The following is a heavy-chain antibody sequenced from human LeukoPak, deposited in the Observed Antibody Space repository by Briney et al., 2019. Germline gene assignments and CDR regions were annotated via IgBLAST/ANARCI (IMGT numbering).Heavy chain of an antibody. Sequence: GGSLRLSCAASGFTFSTYWMNWVRQAPGKGLGWVANINQDGSKKYYVDSVKGRFTISRDNAKNSLSLQMNSLRAEDTAVYYCARGSNWSFEYWGQGTLVIVSS. CDR1: GFTFSTYW. CDR2: INQDGSKK. J-gene: IGHJ4*02. CDR3: ARGSNWSFEY. V-gene: IGHV3-7*05. D-gene: IGHD1-20*01.